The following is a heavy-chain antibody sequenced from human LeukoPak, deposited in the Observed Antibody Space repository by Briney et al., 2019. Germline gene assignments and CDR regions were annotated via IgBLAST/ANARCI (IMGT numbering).Heavy chain of an antibody. V-gene: IGHV4-4*09. J-gene: IGHJ4*02. Sequence: SETLSLTCTVSGGSISSYYWSWIRQPPGKGLEWIGYIYTSGSTNYNPSLKGRVTISVDTSKNQFSLKLSSVTAADTAVYYCARLSYYDSSLDYWGQGTLVTVSS. CDR1: GGSISSYY. CDR2: IYTSGST. D-gene: IGHD3-22*01. CDR3: ARLSYYDSSLDY.